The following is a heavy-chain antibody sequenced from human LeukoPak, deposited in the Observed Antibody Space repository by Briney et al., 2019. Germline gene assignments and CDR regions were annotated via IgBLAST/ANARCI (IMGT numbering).Heavy chain of an antibody. D-gene: IGHD1-14*01. CDR2: IYPGDSET. Sequence: GESLKISCKGVGFTFAGYWIGWVRQMPGKGLEWMGIIYPGDSETRYSPSFEGQVTMSADMSIRTAYLQWSSLKASGTAMYYCARVDRAHNWFDPWGQGTLVTVSS. CDR3: ARVDRAHNWFDP. CDR1: GFTFAGYW. V-gene: IGHV5-51*01. J-gene: IGHJ5*02.